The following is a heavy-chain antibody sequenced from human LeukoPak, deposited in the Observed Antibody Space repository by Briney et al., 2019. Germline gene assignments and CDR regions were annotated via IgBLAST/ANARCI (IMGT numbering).Heavy chain of an antibody. Sequence: ASVKVSCKASGYTFTGYYMHRVREATGQGLEWRGWMNPKSGNAGYAQKFQGRVTLTRNTSISTAYMELSSLRSEDTAVYYCAREDVLNKGWYDYWGQGTLVTVSS. CDR1: GYTFTGYY. CDR2: MNPKSGNA. CDR3: AREDVLNKGWYDY. D-gene: IGHD6-19*01. J-gene: IGHJ4*02. V-gene: IGHV1-8*02.